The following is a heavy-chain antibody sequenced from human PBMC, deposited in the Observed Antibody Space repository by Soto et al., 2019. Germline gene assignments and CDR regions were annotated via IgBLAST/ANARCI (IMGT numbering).Heavy chain of an antibody. J-gene: IGHJ5*02. CDR1: GFSLSTSGVG. CDR3: AHHSSSWYVDSLWFDP. Sequence: SGPTLVNPTQTLTLTCTFSGFSLSTSGVGVGWIRQPPGKALEWLALIYWDDDKRYSPSLKSRLTITKDTSKNQVVLTMTNMDPVDTATYYCAHHSSSWYVDSLWFDPWGQGTLVTVSS. V-gene: IGHV2-5*02. D-gene: IGHD6-13*01. CDR2: IYWDDDK.